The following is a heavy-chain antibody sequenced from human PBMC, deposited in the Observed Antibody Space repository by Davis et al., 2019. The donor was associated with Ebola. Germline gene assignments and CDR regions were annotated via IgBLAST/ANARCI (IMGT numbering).Heavy chain of an antibody. V-gene: IGHV4-34*01. CDR3: ARGRDF. D-gene: IGHD3-3*01. CDR1: GFTFSDYH. CDR2: INHSGST. Sequence: ESLKISCAASGFTFSDYHMSWIRQPPGKGLEWIGEINHSGSTNYNPSLKSRVTISVDTSKNQFSLKLSSVTAADTAVYYCARGRDFWGQGTLVTVSS. J-gene: IGHJ4*02.